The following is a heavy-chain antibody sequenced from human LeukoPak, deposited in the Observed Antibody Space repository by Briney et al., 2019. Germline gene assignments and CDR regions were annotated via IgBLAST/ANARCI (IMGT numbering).Heavy chain of an antibody. CDR1: GFNFSSFA. D-gene: IGHD6-13*01. CDR3: VKSPHASSSYFDY. V-gene: IGHV3-64D*06. CDR2: INSNGDIT. Sequence: GGSLRLSCSASGFNFSSFAMHWVRQAPGKGLEYVSAINSNGDITDYADSVKGRLTISRDNSRNTLYLQMSSLRAEDTAVYYCVKSPHASSSYFDYWGQGTLVTVSS. J-gene: IGHJ4*02.